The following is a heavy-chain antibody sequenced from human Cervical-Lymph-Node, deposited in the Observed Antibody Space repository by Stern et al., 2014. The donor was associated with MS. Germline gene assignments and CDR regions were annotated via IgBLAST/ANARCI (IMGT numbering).Heavy chain of an antibody. CDR2: IYYSGST. Sequence: QVQLQESGPGLVKPSETLSLTCTVSGGSISSSSYYWGWIRQPPGKGLEWIGSIYYSGSTYYNPSLKSRVTISVAPSKTHFPLKLSSVTAADTAVYYCARHGEYWYFDLWGRGTLVTVSS. D-gene: IGHD3-3*01. CDR1: GGSISSSSYY. J-gene: IGHJ2*01. V-gene: IGHV4-39*01. CDR3: ARHGEYWYFDL.